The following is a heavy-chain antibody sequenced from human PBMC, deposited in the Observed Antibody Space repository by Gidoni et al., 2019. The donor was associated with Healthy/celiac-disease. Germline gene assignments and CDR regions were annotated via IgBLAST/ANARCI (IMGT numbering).Heavy chain of an antibody. CDR2: ISSNGGST. V-gene: IGHV3-64D*06. CDR3: VKAYCSSTSCIYAREEYFQH. D-gene: IGHD2-2*01. Sequence: EVQLVESGGGLVQPGGSLRLSCPAPGFTFSSYAMHWVRQAPGKGLEYVSAISSNGGSTYYADSVKGRFTISRDNSKNTLYLQMSSLRAEDTAVYYCVKAYCSSTSCIYAREEYFQHWGQGTLVTVSS. CDR1: GFTFSSYA. J-gene: IGHJ1*01.